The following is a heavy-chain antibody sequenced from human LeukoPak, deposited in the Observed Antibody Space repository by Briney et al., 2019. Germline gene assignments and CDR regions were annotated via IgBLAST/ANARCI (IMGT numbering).Heavy chain of an antibody. CDR1: GDSVSSKSTA. V-gene: IGHV6-1*01. D-gene: IGHD3-10*01. Sequence: SQTLSLTCAISGDSVSSKSTAWNWIRQSPSRGLEWLGRTYYRSKWYNDYAVSVKSRITINPDTSKNQFSLQLNSVTPEDTAVYYCARDPYYGSGRAGYYGMDVWGQGTTVTVSS. CDR3: ARDPYYGSGRAGYYGMDV. CDR2: TYYRSKWYN. J-gene: IGHJ6*02.